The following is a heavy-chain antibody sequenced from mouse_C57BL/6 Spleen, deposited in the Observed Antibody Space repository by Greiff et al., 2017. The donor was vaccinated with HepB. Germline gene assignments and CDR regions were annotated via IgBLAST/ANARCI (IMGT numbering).Heavy chain of an antibody. CDR1: GFTFSSYA. CDR2: ISDGGSYT. Sequence: EVHLVESGGGLVKPGGSLKLSCAASGFTFSSYAMSWVRQTPEKRLEWVATISDGGSYTYYPDNVKGRFTISRDNAKNNLYLQMSHLKSEDTAMYYCARDPDSDYPMDCWGQGTSVTVSS. CDR3: ARDPDSDYPMDC. V-gene: IGHV5-4*01. J-gene: IGHJ4*01. D-gene: IGHD2-4*01.